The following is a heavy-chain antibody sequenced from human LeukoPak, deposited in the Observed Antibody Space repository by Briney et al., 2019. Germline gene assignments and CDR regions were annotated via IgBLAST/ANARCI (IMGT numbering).Heavy chain of an antibody. J-gene: IGHJ5*02. CDR3: ARGHDFWSGYYTWFDP. Sequence: SETLSLTCAVYGGSFSGYYWSWIRQPPGKGLEWIGEINHSGSTNYNPSLKSRATISVDTSKNQFSLKLSSVTAADTAVYYCARGHDFWSGYYTWFDPWGQGTLVTVSS. CDR2: INHSGST. V-gene: IGHV4-34*01. D-gene: IGHD3-3*01. CDR1: GGSFSGYY.